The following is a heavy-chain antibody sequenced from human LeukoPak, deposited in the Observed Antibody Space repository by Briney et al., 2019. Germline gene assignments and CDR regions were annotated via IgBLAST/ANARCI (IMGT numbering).Heavy chain of an antibody. CDR3: ARAPRALSYYYYMDV. Sequence: ASVKVSCKASGGTFSSYAISWVRQAPGQGLEWMGGIIPIFGTANYAQKFQGRVTITTDESTSTAYMELSSLRSEDTAVYYCARAPRALSYYYYMDVWGKGTTVTVSS. V-gene: IGHV1-69*05. CDR1: GGTFSSYA. J-gene: IGHJ6*03. CDR2: IIPIFGTA.